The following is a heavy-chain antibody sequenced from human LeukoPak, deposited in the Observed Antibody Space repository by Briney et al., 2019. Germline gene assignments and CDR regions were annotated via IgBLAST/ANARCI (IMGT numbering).Heavy chain of an antibody. J-gene: IGHJ3*01. CDR3: AKGRIAALGFYAFDV. CDR1: GFTFSSYA. D-gene: IGHD6-13*01. V-gene: IGHV3-23*01. CDR2: ISGSGGST. Sequence: PGGSLRLSCAASGFTFSSYAMSWVRQAPGKGLEWVSGISGSGGSTYYADSVKGRFTISRDNSKNTLYLQMNSLRAEDTAVYYCAKGRIAALGFYAFDVWGQGTMVTVSS.